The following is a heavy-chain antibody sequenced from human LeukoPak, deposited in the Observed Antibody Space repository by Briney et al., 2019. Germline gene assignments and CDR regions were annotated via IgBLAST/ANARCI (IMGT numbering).Heavy chain of an antibody. CDR1: GFTFSSYG. CDR3: ARDRNWHYVDY. V-gene: IGHV3-30*03. J-gene: IGHJ4*02. CDR2: ISYDGNKK. Sequence: GGALRLSCAASGFTFSSYGMHWVRPAPGKGVEWVAVISYDGNKKYSPDSVKGRFTITRDNSKNLLFLETNSLRADDTAVYYCARDRNWHYVDYWGQGTLVSVSS.